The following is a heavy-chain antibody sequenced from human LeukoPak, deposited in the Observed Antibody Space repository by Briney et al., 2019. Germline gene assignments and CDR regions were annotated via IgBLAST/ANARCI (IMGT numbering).Heavy chain of an antibody. CDR3: ARDRGYYYGSGSKIRVLYYFDY. J-gene: IGHJ4*02. V-gene: IGHV4-4*07. CDR1: GGSFSGYY. Sequence: SETLSLTCAVYGGSFSGYYWSWIRQPAGKGLEWIGRIYTSGSTNYNPSLKSRVTMSVDTSKNQFSLKLSSVTAADTAVYYCARDRGYYYGSGSKIRVLYYFDYWGQGTLVTVSS. CDR2: IYTSGST. D-gene: IGHD3-10*01.